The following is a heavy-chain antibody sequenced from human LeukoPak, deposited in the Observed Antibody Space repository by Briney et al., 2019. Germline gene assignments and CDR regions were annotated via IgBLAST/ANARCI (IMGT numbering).Heavy chain of an antibody. J-gene: IGHJ4*02. CDR1: GFTFSGSA. V-gene: IGHV3-73*01. CDR2: IRSKANSYAT. CDR3: TRLIEDCSGGSCYGPDY. D-gene: IGHD2-15*01. Sequence: QPGGSLRLSCAASGFTFSGSAMHWVRQASGKGLEWVGRIRSKANSYATAYAASVKGRFTISRDDSKNTAYLQMNSLKTEDTAVYYCTRLIEDCSGGSCYGPDYWGQGTLVTVSS.